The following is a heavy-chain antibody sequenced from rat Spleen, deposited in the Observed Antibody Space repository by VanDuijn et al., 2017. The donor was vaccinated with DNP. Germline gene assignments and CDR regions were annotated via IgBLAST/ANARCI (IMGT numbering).Heavy chain of an antibody. CDR1: GFTFSNYG. J-gene: IGHJ2*01. CDR3: TTVSYHFDY. D-gene: IGHD1-3*01. V-gene: IGHV5-27*01. CDR2: ISTSGGST. Sequence: EVQLVETGGGLVQPGRSLKLSCVASGFTFSNYGMAWVRQAPKKGLEWVATISTSGGSTYYRDSVKGRFTISRDNAKSTLYLQMDSLRSEDTATYYCTTVSYHFDYWGQGVMVTVSS.